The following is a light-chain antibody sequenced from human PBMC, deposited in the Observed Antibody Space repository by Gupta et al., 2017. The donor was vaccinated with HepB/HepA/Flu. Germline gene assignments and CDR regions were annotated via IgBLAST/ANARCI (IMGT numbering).Light chain of an antibody. CDR2: SNN. J-gene: IGLJ3*02. Sequence: QSVLPQPPSASATPGQRVTISCSGRTSNIGSNSVNWYQQVPGSAPKLLIYSNNQRPSGVPDRFSGSKSGTSASLAISGLQSDDEADYYCAAWDDSLSGPNWVFGGGTKVTV. CDR1: TSNIGSNS. V-gene: IGLV1-44*01. CDR3: AAWDDSLSGPNWV.